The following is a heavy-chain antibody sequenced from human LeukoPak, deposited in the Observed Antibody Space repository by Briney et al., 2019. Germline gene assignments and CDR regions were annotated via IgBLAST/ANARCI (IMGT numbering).Heavy chain of an antibody. D-gene: IGHD2-15*01. CDR3: ARDPAYCSGGICYSNAFDM. V-gene: IGHV3-66*01. CDR2: MYSDERT. J-gene: IGHJ3*02. CDR1: GFSVSRNF. Sequence: GGSLRLSCAASGFSVSRNFMSWVRQAPGKGLEWVSVMYSDERTYYADSVKGRFTISRDNSKNTLYVQMTRLRAEDTAVYYCARDPAYCSGGICYSNAFDMWGQGTKVTVSS.